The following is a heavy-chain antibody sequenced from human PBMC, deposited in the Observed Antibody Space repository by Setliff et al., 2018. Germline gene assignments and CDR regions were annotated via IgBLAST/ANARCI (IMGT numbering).Heavy chain of an antibody. D-gene: IGHD1-1*01. CDR2: VWYDGSNK. V-gene: IGHV3-33*01. Sequence: GGSLRLSCVASGFTFSSFGMHWVRQAPGKGLEWVAAVWYDGSNKDSADSVKGRFTISRDNSKNTLYLQMNSLRAEDTAVYYCSTKGVPGTGGQGTRVTVSS. CDR3: STKGVPGT. CDR1: GFTFSSFG. J-gene: IGHJ4*02.